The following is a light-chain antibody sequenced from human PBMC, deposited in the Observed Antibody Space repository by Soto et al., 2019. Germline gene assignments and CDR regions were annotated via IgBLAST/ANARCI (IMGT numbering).Light chain of an antibody. J-gene: IGLJ2*01. V-gene: IGLV3-21*04. CDR2: YDS. Sequence: SYELTQPPSVSVAPGKTARITCGGNNIGSKSVHWYQQKPGQAPLLVISYDSDRPSGIPERFSGSNSGNTATLTINRVEAGDEADYYCQVWDTSTDHVVFGGGTKLTVL. CDR3: QVWDTSTDHVV. CDR1: NIGSKS.